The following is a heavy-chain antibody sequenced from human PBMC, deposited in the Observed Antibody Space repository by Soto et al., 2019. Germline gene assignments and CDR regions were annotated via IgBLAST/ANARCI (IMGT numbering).Heavy chain of an antibody. D-gene: IGHD2-2*02. CDR1: GGSVSSGSYY. CDR3: ASVTRTCISTSCYRYYYGMDV. J-gene: IGHJ6*02. V-gene: IGHV4-61*01. Sequence: QVQLQESGPGLVKPSETLSLTCTVSGGSVSSGSYYWSWIRQPPGKGLEWIGYIYYSGSTNYNPSRQRRFTISVDTSKTQFSLKLSSVTAADTAVYYCASVTRTCISTSCYRYYYGMDVWGQGTTVTVSS. CDR2: IYYSGST.